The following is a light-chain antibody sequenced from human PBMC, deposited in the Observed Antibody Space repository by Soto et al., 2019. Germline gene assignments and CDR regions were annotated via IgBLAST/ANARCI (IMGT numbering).Light chain of an antibody. CDR2: KAS. CDR3: QQYKSYSRT. CDR1: QSISSW. J-gene: IGKJ2*01. V-gene: IGKV1-5*03. Sequence: DIQMTQSPSTLSASVGDRVTITCRASQSISSWLAWYQQKPGKAPKLLIYKASSLESGVPSRFSGSGSGTEFTLTISSLQPDDFATSYCQQYKSYSRTFSQGTKLEIK.